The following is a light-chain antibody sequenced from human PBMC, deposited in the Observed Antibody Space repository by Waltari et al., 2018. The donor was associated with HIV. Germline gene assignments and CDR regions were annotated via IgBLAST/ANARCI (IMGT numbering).Light chain of an antibody. V-gene: IGLV1-47*01. CDR2: RED. CDR3: ATWDDSLSGVV. Sequence: QSVLTQPPSASATPGQRVTISCSGGSSNIGSDYVCWFQQLQGMGPRHLINREDQRPSGVPDRFSGAKSGTSASLAISGLRPEDEANYYCATWDDSLSGVVFGGGTKVTVL. CDR1: SSNIGSDY. J-gene: IGLJ2*01.